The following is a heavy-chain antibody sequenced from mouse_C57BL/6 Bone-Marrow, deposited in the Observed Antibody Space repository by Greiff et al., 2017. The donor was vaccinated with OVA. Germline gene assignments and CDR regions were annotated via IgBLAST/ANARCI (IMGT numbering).Heavy chain of an antibody. Sequence: EVQVVESGPVLVKPGASVKMSCKASGYTFTDYYMNWVKQSHGKSLEWIGVINPYNGGTSYNQKFKGKATLTVDKSSSTAYMELNSLTSEDSAVYYCARTGTYFDYWGQGTTLTVSS. CDR2: INPYNGGT. D-gene: IGHD4-1*01. CDR1: GYTFTDYY. J-gene: IGHJ2*01. CDR3: ARTGTYFDY. V-gene: IGHV1-19*01.